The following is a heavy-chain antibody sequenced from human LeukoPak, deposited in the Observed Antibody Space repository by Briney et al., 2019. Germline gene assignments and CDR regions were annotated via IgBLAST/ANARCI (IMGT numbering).Heavy chain of an antibody. Sequence: GGSLRLSCAASGFTVSNNYMSWVRQAPGKGLEWVSVIYGGGSTYYADSVKGRFTISRDDSKNTLYLQMNSLRADDTAVYYCARDLWQLWLEWGQGTLVTVSS. D-gene: IGHD5-18*01. CDR2: IYGGGST. CDR1: GFTVSNNY. J-gene: IGHJ4*02. CDR3: ARDLWQLWLE. V-gene: IGHV3-66*01.